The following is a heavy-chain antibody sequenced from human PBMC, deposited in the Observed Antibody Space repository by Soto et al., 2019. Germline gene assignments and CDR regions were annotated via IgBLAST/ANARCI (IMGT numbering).Heavy chain of an antibody. CDR3: ARGTGGDQYNWFDP. D-gene: IGHD2-21*01. Sequence: QVQLVQSGAEVQKPGSSVKVSCKASGGTFSSYAISWVRQDPGQGLEWMGGIIPIFGTANYAQKFQGRVTITADESTSAAYMVRSILRSEYTAVYYCARGTGGDQYNWFDPCGQGTLVTVSS. CDR2: IIPIFGTA. CDR1: GGTFSSYA. V-gene: IGHV1-69*12. J-gene: IGHJ5*02.